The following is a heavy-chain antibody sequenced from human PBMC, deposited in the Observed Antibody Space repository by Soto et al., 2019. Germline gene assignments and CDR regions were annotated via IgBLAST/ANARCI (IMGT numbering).Heavy chain of an antibody. CDR3: AHTDYHMDQVRLPLDE. D-gene: IGHD3-9*01. CDR2: IYWDDDT. V-gene: IGHV2-5*02. J-gene: IGHJ3*01. CDR1: GCSLSADGLG. Sequence: QINLKESGPTRVKSTQTLTLPCPFSGCSLSADGLGVGWIRQHHGKALEWLRNIYWDDDTRYNPSLRSRLSITKYISKNPVALILSSMEPVEPSTSYWAHTDYHMDQVRLPLDEWGQGTAVTVSS.